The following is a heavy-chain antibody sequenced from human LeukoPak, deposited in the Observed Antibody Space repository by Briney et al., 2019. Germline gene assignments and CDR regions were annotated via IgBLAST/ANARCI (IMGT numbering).Heavy chain of an antibody. Sequence: ASVKVSCKASDYTFVDYGISWGRRAPGQGLEWIGWISVYNGYTKYAQKFQGRVALTTDTSTSTAYMDLKSLTSDDTAVYYCARDARAASAAGIFDYWGQGTLVTVSS. CDR3: ARDARAASAAGIFDY. D-gene: IGHD6-13*01. CDR2: ISVYNGYT. V-gene: IGHV1-18*01. CDR1: DYTFVDYG. J-gene: IGHJ4*02.